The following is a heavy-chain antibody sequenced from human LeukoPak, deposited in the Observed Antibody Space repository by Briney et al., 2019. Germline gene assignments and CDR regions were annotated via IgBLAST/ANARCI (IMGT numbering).Heavy chain of an antibody. J-gene: IGHJ6*02. CDR1: GFTFSSYG. V-gene: IGHV3-33*01. Sequence: SLRLSCAASGFTFSSYGMHWVRQAPGKGLEWVAVTWTEGANNNYADSVKGRFTISRDNSKNTLYLQMNSLRAEDTAVYYCARDRRQKNYDILTGYYNAEYYSGMDVWGQGTTVTVS. CDR3: ARDRRQKNYDILTGYYNAEYYSGMDV. CDR2: TWTEGANN. D-gene: IGHD3-9*01.